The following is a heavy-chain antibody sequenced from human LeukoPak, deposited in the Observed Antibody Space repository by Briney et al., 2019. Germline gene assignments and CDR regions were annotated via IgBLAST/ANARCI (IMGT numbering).Heavy chain of an antibody. J-gene: IGHJ4*02. Sequence: PSETLSLTCTVSVGSISSYYWSWIRQPPGKGLEWIGYIYYSGSTNYNPSLKSRVSISVDTSKNQFSLKLSSVTAADTAVYYCARLNCSGGSCPFDYWGQGTLFTVSS. CDR2: IYYSGST. CDR1: VGSISSYY. CDR3: ARLNCSGGSCPFDY. D-gene: IGHD2-15*01. V-gene: IGHV4-59*08.